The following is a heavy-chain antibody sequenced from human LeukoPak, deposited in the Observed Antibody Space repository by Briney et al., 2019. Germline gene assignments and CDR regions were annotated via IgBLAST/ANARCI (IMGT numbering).Heavy chain of an antibody. Sequence: SETLSLTCTVSGYSISSGYYWGWIRQPPGKGLEWIGSIYHSGSTYYNPSLKSRVTISIDTSKNQFSLKLSSVTAADTAVYYCARGLINYYDSGGYYLDYWGQGTLVTVSS. CDR2: IYHSGST. J-gene: IGHJ4*02. D-gene: IGHD3-22*01. CDR1: GYSISSGYY. CDR3: ARGLINYYDSGGYYLDY. V-gene: IGHV4-38-2*02.